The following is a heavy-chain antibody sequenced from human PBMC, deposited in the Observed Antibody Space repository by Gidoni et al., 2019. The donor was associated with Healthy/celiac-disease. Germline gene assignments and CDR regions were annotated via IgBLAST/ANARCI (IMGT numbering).Heavy chain of an antibody. D-gene: IGHD1-26*01. CDR1: GYSYTELP. CDR3: AAMTWEPEDDAFDI. CDR2: FDPEDGET. Sequence: QVQLVLSGAEAKKPGSSVKVSCKVSGYSYTELPMHSVRQAPGKGLEWLGGFDPEDGETIYAQKFQGRVTMTEDTSTDTAYMELSSLRSEDTAVYYCAAMTWEPEDDAFDIWGQGTMVTVAS. J-gene: IGHJ3*02. V-gene: IGHV1-24*01.